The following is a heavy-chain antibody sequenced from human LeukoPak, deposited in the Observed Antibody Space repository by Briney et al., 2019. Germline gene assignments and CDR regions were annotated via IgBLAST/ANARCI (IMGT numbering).Heavy chain of an antibody. Sequence: SETLSLTCTVSRGSICSGSYCWGWIRQPPGKGLEWIGSIYYSGSTYYNPSLKSRVTISVDTSKNQFSLKPSYVTAAHTAVYYCARQGYDSSGYFTPNYYYYYMDVWGKGTTVTVSS. CDR2: IYYSGST. V-gene: IGHV4-39*01. D-gene: IGHD3-22*01. CDR1: RGSICSGSYC. J-gene: IGHJ6*03. CDR3: ARQGYDSSGYFTPNYYYYYMDV.